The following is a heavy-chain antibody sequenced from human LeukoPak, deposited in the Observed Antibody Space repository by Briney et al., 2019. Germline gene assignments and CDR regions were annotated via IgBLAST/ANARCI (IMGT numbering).Heavy chain of an antibody. CDR1: GGSISSGSYY. D-gene: IGHD5-18*01. J-gene: IGHJ4*02. Sequence: PSQTLSLTCTVSGGSISSGSYYWSWIRQPAGKGLEWIGRIYTSGSTNYNPSLKSRVTISVDTSKNQFSLKLSSVTAADTAVYYCATDQYSLFDYWGQGTLVTVSS. CDR2: IYTSGST. CDR3: ATDQYSLFDY. V-gene: IGHV4-61*02.